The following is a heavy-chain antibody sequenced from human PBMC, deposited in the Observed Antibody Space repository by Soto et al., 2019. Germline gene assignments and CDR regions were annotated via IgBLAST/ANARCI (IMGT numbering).Heavy chain of an antibody. D-gene: IGHD1-26*01. CDR3: ARDNPIYSGSSGWFDP. CDR2: IWYDGSNK. CDR1: GFTFSSYG. V-gene: IGHV3-33*01. Sequence: QVQLVESGGGVVQPGRSLRLSCAASGFTFSSYGMHWVRQAPGKGLEWVAVIWYDGSNKYYADSVKGRFTISRDNSKNTLYLQMNSLRAEDTAVYYCARDNPIYSGSSGWFDPWGQGTLVTVSS. J-gene: IGHJ5*02.